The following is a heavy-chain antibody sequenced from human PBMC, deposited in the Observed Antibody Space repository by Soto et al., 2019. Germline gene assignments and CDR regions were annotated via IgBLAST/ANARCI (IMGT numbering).Heavy chain of an antibody. CDR1: GGTFSSYA. V-gene: IGHV1-69*13. CDR3: ARDKEGAVAVGGGWFDP. CDR2: IIPIFGTA. Sequence: ASVKVSCKASGGTFSSYAISWVRQAPGQGLEWMGGIIPIFGTANYAQKFQGRVTITADESTSTAYMELSSLRSEDTAVYYCARDKEGAVAVGGGWFDPWGQGTLVTVSS. D-gene: IGHD6-19*01. J-gene: IGHJ5*02.